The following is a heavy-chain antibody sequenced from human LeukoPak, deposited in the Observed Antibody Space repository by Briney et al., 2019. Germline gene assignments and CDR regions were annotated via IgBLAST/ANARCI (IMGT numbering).Heavy chain of an antibody. CDR3: ARDPPDSSGVLYYFDY. Sequence: GGSLRLSCAASGFTFSSYAMHWVRQAPGKGLEWVAVISYDGSNKYYADSVKGRFTISRDNSKNTLYLQMNSLRAEDTAVYYCARDPPDSSGVLYYFDYWGQGTLVTVPS. V-gene: IGHV3-30-3*01. D-gene: IGHD3-22*01. CDR2: ISYDGSNK. CDR1: GFTFSSYA. J-gene: IGHJ4*02.